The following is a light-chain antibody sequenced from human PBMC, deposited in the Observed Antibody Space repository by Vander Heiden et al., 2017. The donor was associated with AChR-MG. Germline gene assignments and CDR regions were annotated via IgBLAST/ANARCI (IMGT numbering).Light chain of an antibody. Sequence: VLFQSPATLSLFPGDTATVFCRATESVNSYLAWYQHKPGQAPRLLIYDASNRATGIPDRFIGSGFGTDFALTISRLEPEDFAVYYCQQRNNGPPTYSFGGGTKVEIK. J-gene: IGKJ4*01. CDR2: DAS. CDR1: ESVNSY. CDR3: QQRNNGPPTYS. V-gene: IGKV3-11*01.